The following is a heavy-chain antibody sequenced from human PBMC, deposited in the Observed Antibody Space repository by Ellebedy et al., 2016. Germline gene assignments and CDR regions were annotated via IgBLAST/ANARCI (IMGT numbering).Heavy chain of an antibody. V-gene: IGHV1-18*01. CDR1: GYTFTNYG. CDR3: ARVRWERLGGINYYYHGMDV. Sequence: ASVKVSXXASGYTFTNYGITWVRQAPGQGLEWMGWINAYNGDTDSAQKVQGRVTVTTDTSTSTAYMELGSLRSDDTAVYYCARVRWERLGGINYYYHGMDVWGQGTTVTVSS. J-gene: IGHJ6*02. D-gene: IGHD1-26*01. CDR2: INAYNGDT.